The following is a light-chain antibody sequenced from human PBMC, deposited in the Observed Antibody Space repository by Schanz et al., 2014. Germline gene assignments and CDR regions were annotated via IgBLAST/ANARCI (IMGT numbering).Light chain of an antibody. Sequence: QSVLTQPPSVSGAPGQRVTISCTGSSSNIGAGYVVHWYQHLPGTAPKLLIYDNNNRPSGVPDRFSGSKSGTSASLAITGLQAEDEADYYCQSYDNSLRGWIFGGGTKLTVL. CDR2: DNN. V-gene: IGLV1-40*01. J-gene: IGLJ2*01. CDR3: QSYDNSLRGWI. CDR1: SSNIGAGYV.